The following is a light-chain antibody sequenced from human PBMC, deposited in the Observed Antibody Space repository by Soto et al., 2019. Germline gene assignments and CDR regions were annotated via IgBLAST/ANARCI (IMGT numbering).Light chain of an antibody. V-gene: IGKV3-20*01. CDR2: GAS. CDR3: QQYGGSPIT. Sequence: EAVLTQSPGTLSLSPGGRATLSCRASQSVSRRLAWYQQRPGQSPRLLISGASMRASGVPVRFIGSGSGTDFTLTITRLEPEDFAVYYCQQYGGSPITFGLGTRLEIK. CDR1: QSVSRR. J-gene: IGKJ5*01.